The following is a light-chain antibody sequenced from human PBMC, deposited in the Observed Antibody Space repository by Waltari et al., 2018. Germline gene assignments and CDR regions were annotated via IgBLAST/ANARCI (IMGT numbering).Light chain of an antibody. CDR3: AAWDDRLNGRWE. CDR2: RND. J-gene: IGLJ3*02. CDR1: SSLIGSDT. Sequence: QSVLTQPPSASGTPGQRVIISCSGSSSLIGSDTVTVYRLVPGTTPKLRIYRNDQRPSGVPDRFSGSKSGTSASLTISGLRSEDEGDYFCAAWDDRLNGRWEFGGGTKLTVL. V-gene: IGLV1-44*01.